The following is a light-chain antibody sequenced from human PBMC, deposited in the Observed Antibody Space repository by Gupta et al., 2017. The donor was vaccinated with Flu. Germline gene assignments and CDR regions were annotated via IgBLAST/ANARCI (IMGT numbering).Light chain of an antibody. CDR3: QQHMSSPLT. V-gene: IGKV1-16*01. CDR2: AAS. J-gene: IGKJ4*01. CDR1: SVIIIS. Sequence: DSQMIQPPSSLSASVGDRATITCRARSVIIISFAWYQQKPGKPPKYLIYAASSLHAGVPSGFSGSGSGTYFTLTISSLQPEDFATYYCQQHMSSPLTFGGGTKVEIK.